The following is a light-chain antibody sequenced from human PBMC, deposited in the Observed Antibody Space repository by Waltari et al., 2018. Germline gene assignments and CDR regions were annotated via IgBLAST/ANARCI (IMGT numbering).Light chain of an antibody. CDR2: EDN. CDR1: PLPKHF. J-gene: IGLJ3*02. CDR3: YSRDSSLYRV. V-gene: IGLV3-10*01. Sequence: SYEVTQPPSVSVSPGQTARITCPGNPLPKHFVCWYQQKSGQAPVLVIYEDNKRPSEIPERFSGSNTGTMATLTISGAQVEDEADYYCYSRDSSLYRVFGGGTKLTVL.